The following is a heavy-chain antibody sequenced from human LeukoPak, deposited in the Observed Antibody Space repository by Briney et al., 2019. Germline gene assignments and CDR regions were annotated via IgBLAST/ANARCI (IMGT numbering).Heavy chain of an antibody. Sequence: PSQTLSLTCAVSGGSIYGGGYYWSWIRQPPGKGLEWIGYIYHSGTTYYNPSLKSRVTISIDRSKNQFSLKLSSVTAADTAVYYCARARDTTSGSNWFDPWGQGTLVTVSS. D-gene: IGHD1-26*01. J-gene: IGHJ5*02. CDR1: GGSIYGGGYY. CDR2: IYHSGTT. V-gene: IGHV4-30-2*01. CDR3: ARARDTTSGSNWFDP.